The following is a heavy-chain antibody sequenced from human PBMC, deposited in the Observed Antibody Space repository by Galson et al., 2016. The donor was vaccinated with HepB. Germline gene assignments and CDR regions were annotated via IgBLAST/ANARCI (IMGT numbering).Heavy chain of an antibody. CDR2: FYPGDSEI. J-gene: IGHJ4*02. CDR3: ARLVSSRSPYDS. V-gene: IGHV5-51*01. CDR1: GYVFSSYW. D-gene: IGHD3-22*01. Sequence: SGAEVKKPGESLKISCKGEGYVFSSYWIAWVRQTPDKGLERMGLFYPGDSEIRYSPSFQGQVTFSADKSINTAYMQWSSLKASDTAIYYCARLVSSRSPYDSWGQGTLVTVSS.